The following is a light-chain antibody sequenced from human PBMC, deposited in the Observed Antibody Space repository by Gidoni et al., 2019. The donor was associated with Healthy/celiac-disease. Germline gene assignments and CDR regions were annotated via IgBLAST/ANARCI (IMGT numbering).Light chain of an antibody. V-gene: IGKV1-5*03. CDR1: QSISSW. CDR2: KAS. J-gene: IGKJ1*01. Sequence: DIQMTQSPSTLSASVGDRVTITCRASQSISSWLAWYQQKPGKAPKLLIYKASSLESGVPSRFSGSGSGKEFTINISSLQPDDFANYYCQQYNSYSWTFGQGTKVEIK. CDR3: QQYNSYSWT.